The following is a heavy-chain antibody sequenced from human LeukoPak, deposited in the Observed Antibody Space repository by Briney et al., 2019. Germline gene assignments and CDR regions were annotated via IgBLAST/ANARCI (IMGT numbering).Heavy chain of an antibody. D-gene: IGHD2-21*02. J-gene: IGHJ3*02. CDR3: ARTRVVVTAVDAFDI. Sequence: GGSLRLSCAASGFTFSSYSMNWVRQAPGKGLEWVSSISSSSSYIYYADSVKGRFTISRDNAKNSLYLQMNSLRAEDTAVYYCARTRVVVTAVDAFDIWGQGTMVTVSS. V-gene: IGHV3-21*01. CDR1: GFTFSSYS. CDR2: ISSSSSYI.